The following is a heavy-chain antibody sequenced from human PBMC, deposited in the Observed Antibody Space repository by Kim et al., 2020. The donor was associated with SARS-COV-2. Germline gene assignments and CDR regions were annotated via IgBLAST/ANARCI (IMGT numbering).Heavy chain of an antibody. CDR1: GGSVSSGSYY. J-gene: IGHJ4*02. V-gene: IGHV4-61*01. CDR3: ARANAGGSSSWSPFFDY. CDR2: IYYSGST. Sequence: SETLSLICTVSGGSVSSGSYYWSWIRQPPGKGLEWIGYIYYSGSTNYNPSLKSRVTISVDTSKNQFSLKLSSVTAADTAVYYCARANAGGSSSWSPFFDYWGQGTLVTVSS. D-gene: IGHD6-13*01.